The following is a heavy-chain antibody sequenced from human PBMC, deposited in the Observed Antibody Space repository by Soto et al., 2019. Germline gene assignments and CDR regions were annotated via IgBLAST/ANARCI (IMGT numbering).Heavy chain of an antibody. D-gene: IGHD2-15*01. J-gene: IGHJ4*02. CDR1: GESFSGYY. CDR2: INHSGST. CDR3: ALVVAGPDY. V-gene: IGHV4-34*01. Sequence: QVQLQQWGAGLLKPSETLSLTCAVYGESFSGYYWSWIRQPPGKGLEWIGEINHSGSTNYNPSLKSRVTRSVDTSKNQLSLKLSSVAAADTAVYYCALVVAGPDYWGQGTLGTVSS.